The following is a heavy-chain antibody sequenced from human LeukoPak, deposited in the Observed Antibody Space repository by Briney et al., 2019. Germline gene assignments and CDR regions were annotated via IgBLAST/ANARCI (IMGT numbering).Heavy chain of an antibody. CDR3: AKVKGGRPYGMDV. CDR1: GFTASSNY. J-gene: IGHJ6*02. V-gene: IGHV3-23*01. Sequence: GGSLRLSCAASGFTASSNYMSWVRQAPGKGLEWVSAISGSGGSTYYADSVKGRFTISRDNSKNTLYLQMNSLRAEDTAVYYCAKVKGGRPYGMDVWGQGTTVTVSS. CDR2: ISGSGGST. D-gene: IGHD1-26*01.